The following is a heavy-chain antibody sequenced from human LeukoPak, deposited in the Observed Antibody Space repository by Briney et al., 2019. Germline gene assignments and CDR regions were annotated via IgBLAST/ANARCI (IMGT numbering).Heavy chain of an antibody. CDR3: ARTQSQSGSYRYYFAY. D-gene: IGHD1-26*01. V-gene: IGHV4-61*08. J-gene: IGHJ4*02. CDR1: GGSVSSGGYC. CDR2: VYYIRNT. Sequence: SETLSLTCTVSGGSVSSGGYCWSWIRQPPGGRLEWVGDVYYIRNTNYTPFLKSRVTMSLDPSKNQFSLKLNSVTAAHTAVYYCARTQSQSGSYRYYFAYWGQGTLVTVSS.